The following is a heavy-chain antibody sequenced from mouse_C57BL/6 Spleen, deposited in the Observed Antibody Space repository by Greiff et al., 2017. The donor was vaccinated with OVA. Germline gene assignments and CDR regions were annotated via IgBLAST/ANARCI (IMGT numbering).Heavy chain of an antibody. D-gene: IGHD3-2*02. CDR2: ISDGGSYT. CDR3: AREGYWFAY. Sequence: EVHLVESGGGLVKPGGSLKLSCAASGFTFSSYAMSWVRQTPEKRLEWVATISDGGSYTYYPANVKGRFTISRDNAKNNLYLQMSHLKSEDTAMYYCAREGYWFAYWGQGTLVTVSA. CDR1: GFTFSSYA. V-gene: IGHV5-4*01. J-gene: IGHJ3*01.